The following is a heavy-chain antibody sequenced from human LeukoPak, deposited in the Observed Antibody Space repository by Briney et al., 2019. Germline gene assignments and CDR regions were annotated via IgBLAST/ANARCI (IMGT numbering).Heavy chain of an antibody. D-gene: IGHD2-21*02. J-gene: IGHJ4*02. CDR3: ARGGVVVTAVRFEY. Sequence: SETLSLTCAVYGGSFSGYYWSWIRQPPGKGLEWIGGINHSGSTNYNPSLKSRVTISVDTSKNQFSLKLSSVTAADTAVYYCARGGVVVTAVRFEYWGQGTLVTVAS. V-gene: IGHV4-34*01. CDR2: INHSGST. CDR1: GGSFSGYY.